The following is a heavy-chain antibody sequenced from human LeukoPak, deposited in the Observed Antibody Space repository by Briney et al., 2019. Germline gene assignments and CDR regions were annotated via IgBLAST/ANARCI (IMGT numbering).Heavy chain of an antibody. CDR1: GGSISSYY. Sequence: SETLSLTCTVSGGSISSYYWSWIRQPAGKGLEWIGRIYTSGSTNYNPSLKSRVTMSVDTSKNQFSLKLSSVTAADTAVYYCARHPGLAAAGTYAFDIWGQGTMVTVSS. CDR3: ARHPGLAAAGTYAFDI. D-gene: IGHD6-13*01. CDR2: IYTSGST. J-gene: IGHJ3*02. V-gene: IGHV4-4*07.